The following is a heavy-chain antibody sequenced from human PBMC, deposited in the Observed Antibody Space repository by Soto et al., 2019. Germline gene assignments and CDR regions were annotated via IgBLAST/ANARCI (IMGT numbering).Heavy chain of an antibody. J-gene: IGHJ5*02. V-gene: IGHV4-59*01. Sequence: SETLSLTCTVSDDSISNYYWSWIRQPPGKGLEWIGSIYYIGSTNYNPSLKSRVTISVDTSQNELSLKLTSVTAADTAAYYCARLGVMVRGSSNWFDPWGQGTLVTVSS. CDR1: DDSISNYY. CDR3: ARLGVMVRGSSNWFDP. CDR2: IYYIGST. D-gene: IGHD3-10*01.